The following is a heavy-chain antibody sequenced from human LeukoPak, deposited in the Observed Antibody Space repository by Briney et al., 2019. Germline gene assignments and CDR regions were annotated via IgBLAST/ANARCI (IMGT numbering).Heavy chain of an antibody. V-gene: IGHV3-48*01. CDR1: GFTFSSYS. D-gene: IGHD6-19*01. CDR3: ARELRIAVAGNDY. Sequence: GGSLRLSCAASGFTFSSYSMNWVRQAPGKGLEWVSYISSSSSTIYYADSVKGRFTISRDNAKNSLYLQMNSLRAEDTAVYYCARELRIAVAGNDYWGQGTLVTVSS. J-gene: IGHJ4*02. CDR2: ISSSSSTI.